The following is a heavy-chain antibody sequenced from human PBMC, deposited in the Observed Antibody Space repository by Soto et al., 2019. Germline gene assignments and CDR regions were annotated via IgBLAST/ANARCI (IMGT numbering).Heavy chain of an antibody. CDR2: INHSGST. CDR1: GGSFSGYY. J-gene: IGHJ5*02. V-gene: IGHV4-34*01. CDR3: ARGDAYDYIWGSYRNNWFDP. Sequence: SETLSLTCAVYGGSFSGYYWSWIRQPPGKGLEWIGEINHSGSTNYNPSLKSRVTISVDTSKNQFSLKLSSVTAADTAVYYCARGDAYDYIWGSYRNNWFDPWGQGTLVTVSS. D-gene: IGHD3-16*02.